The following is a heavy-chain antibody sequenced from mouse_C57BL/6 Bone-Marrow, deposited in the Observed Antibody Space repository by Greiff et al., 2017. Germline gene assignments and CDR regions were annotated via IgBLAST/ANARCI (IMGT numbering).Heavy chain of an antibody. CDR1: GYTFTSYG. CDR2: IYPRSGNT. CDR3: ARNAYDGSSYWDFDV. Sequence: QVQLQQSGAELARPGASVKLSCKASGYTFTSYGLSWVKQRTGQGLEWIGEIYPRSGNTYYNEKFKGKATLTADKSSSTAYMELRSLTTEDSAVYFCARNAYDGSSYWDFDVWGTGTTVTVSS. V-gene: IGHV1-81*01. J-gene: IGHJ1*03. D-gene: IGHD1-1*01.